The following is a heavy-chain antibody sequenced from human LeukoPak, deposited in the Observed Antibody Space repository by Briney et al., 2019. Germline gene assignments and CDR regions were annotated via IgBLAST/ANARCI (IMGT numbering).Heavy chain of an antibody. J-gene: IGHJ4*02. CDR1: RGSISKYF. D-gene: IGHD1-26*01. CDR2: VSFSGNT. V-gene: IGHV4-59*01. CDR3: VREAAVGYYFDS. Sequence: SETLSLTCTVSRGSISKYFWNWIRQPPGKGLEWLGYVSFSGNTNYNSSLKSRLTISVDPSKNQFFLNLTSPTAADAAVYYCVREAAVGYYFDSWGQGTLVTVSS.